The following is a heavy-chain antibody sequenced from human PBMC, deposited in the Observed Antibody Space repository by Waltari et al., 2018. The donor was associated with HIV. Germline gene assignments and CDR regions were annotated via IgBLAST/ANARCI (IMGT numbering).Heavy chain of an antibody. CDR1: GFTFSDSA. CDR3: TTAPGGDY. CDR2: IRTKPYTFAT. Sequence: VQLVESGGGLVQPGGSLKLSCAASGFTFSDSAVHWVRQASGQGLEWVGHIRTKPYTFATIYAESVKGRFTFSRDDSKNTAYLEMDSLKTEDTAMYYCTTAPGGDYWGQGTLVTVSS. V-gene: IGHV3-73*02. D-gene: IGHD3-16*01. J-gene: IGHJ4*02.